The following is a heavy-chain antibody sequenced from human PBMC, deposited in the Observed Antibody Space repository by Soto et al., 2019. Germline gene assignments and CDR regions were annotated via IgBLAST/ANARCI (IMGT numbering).Heavy chain of an antibody. Sequence: TLSLTCTVSGGSISSDDSYWSWIRQPPGKGLEWIGYIYYSGSTYYNPSLKSRVTISADTSKNQFSLKLSSVTAADTAVYYCARIKYSDNSGVDHWGQGTLVTVSS. CDR3: ARIKYSDNSGVDH. CDR2: IYYSGST. CDR1: GGSISSDDSY. D-gene: IGHD3-22*01. V-gene: IGHV4-30-4*01. J-gene: IGHJ4*02.